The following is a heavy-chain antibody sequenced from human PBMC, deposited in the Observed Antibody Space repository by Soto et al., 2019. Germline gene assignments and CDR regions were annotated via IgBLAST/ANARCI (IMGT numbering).Heavy chain of an antibody. D-gene: IGHD3-3*01. J-gene: IGHJ4*02. Sequence: ASVKVSCKVSGYTLTELSMHWVRQAPGKGLEWMGNFDPEDGETVYAQKFQGRVTMTEDTSTDTAYMELSSLTSEDNAVYFCATSNQRITVFGVVVDFDLWGQGTLVTVSS. CDR3: ATSNQRITVFGVVVDFDL. CDR1: GYTLTELS. V-gene: IGHV1-24*01. CDR2: FDPEDGET.